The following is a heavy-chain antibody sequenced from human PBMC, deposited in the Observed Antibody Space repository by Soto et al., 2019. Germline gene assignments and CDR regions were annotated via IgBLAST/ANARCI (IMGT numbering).Heavy chain of an antibody. CDR3: ARALGRYFGWDY. D-gene: IGHD3-9*01. J-gene: IGHJ4*02. V-gene: IGHV1-46*01. CDR2: INPSGGST. CDR1: GETVTRYF. Sequence: QVQLMQSGAEVKKPGASVTISCKASGETVTRYFIHWVRQAPGQGLEWMGRINPSGGSTSYAQKSQGRPTLTRDTSTSTAYTEMRGLRSDDTAVYYCARALGRYFGWDYWGQGTMVTVSS.